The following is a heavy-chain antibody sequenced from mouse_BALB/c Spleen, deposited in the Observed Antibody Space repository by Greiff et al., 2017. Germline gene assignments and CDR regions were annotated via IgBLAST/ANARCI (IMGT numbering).Heavy chain of an antibody. Sequence: EVKLLESGAELVRSGASVKFSCTASGFNITDYYMHWVKQRPEQGLEWIGWIDPENGDTEYAPKFQGKATMTADTSSNTAYLQLSSLTSEDTAVYYCARGYGNRLAYWGQGTLVTVSA. CDR1: GFNITDYY. CDR3: ARGYGNRLAY. J-gene: IGHJ3*01. D-gene: IGHD2-1*01. V-gene: IGHV14-4*02. CDR2: IDPENGDT.